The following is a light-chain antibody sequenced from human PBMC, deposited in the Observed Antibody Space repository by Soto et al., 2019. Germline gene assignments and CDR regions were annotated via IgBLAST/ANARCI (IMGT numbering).Light chain of an antibody. CDR3: SSYAGSNSFV. V-gene: IGLV2-8*01. CDR2: EVT. Sequence: QSALTQAPSASGSPGQSVTISCTGTSSDVGGYDFVSWYQQHPGKAPKLIIYEVTERPSGVPDRFSGSKSSNTASLTVSGLQAEDEADYYCSSYAGSNSFVFGSGTKVTVL. CDR1: SSDVGGYDF. J-gene: IGLJ1*01.